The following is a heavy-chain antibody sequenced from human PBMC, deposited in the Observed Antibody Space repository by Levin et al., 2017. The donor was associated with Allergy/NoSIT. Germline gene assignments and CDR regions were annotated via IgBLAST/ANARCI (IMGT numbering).Heavy chain of an antibody. CDR1: GFTVSSNY. D-gene: IGHD6-13*01. V-gene: IGHV3-53*01. Sequence: GESLKISCAASGFTVSSNYMSWVRQAPGKGLEWVSVIYSGGSTYYADSVKGRFTISRDNSKNTLYLQMNSLRAEDTAVYYCASESRYSSSWYYYYGMDVWGQGTTVTVSS. CDR3: ASESRYSSSWYYYYGMDV. CDR2: IYSGGST. J-gene: IGHJ6*02.